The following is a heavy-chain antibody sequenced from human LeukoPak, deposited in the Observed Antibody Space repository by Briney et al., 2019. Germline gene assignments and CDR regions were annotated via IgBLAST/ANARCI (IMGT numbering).Heavy chain of an antibody. D-gene: IGHD3-10*01. Sequence: SETLSLTCTVSGGSVSSGSYYWSWIRQPPGKGLEWIGYIYYSGSTNYNSSLKSRVTISVDTSKNQFSLKLSSVTAADTAVYYCARDRGSGSYFGWFDPWGQGTLVTVSS. CDR3: ARDRGSGSYFGWFDP. V-gene: IGHV4-61*01. CDR1: GGSVSSGSYY. J-gene: IGHJ5*02. CDR2: IYYSGST.